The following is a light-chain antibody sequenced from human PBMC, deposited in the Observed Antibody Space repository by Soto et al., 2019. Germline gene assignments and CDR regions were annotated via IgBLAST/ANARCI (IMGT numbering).Light chain of an antibody. V-gene: IGKV1-5*01. CDR1: QSIFNW. Sequence: DIQMTQSPSTLSAYVGDRVTITCRASQSIFNWLAWYQQKPGKAPNLLIYDASSLQSVVPARFSGSGSGTEFTLTISSLQPDDSATYYCHQYKSATFGQGTKLEI. CDR2: DAS. CDR3: HQYKSAT. J-gene: IGKJ2*01.